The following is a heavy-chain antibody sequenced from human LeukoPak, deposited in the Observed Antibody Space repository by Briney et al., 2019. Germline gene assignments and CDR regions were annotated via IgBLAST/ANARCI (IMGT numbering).Heavy chain of an antibody. J-gene: IGHJ4*02. Sequence: GSLRLSCAASGFTFSSYAMHWVRQAPGKGLEWVAVISYDGSNKYYADSVKGRFTISRDNSKNTLYLQMNSLRAEDTAVYYCARDRKVLLWFGESIGTYFDYWGQGTLVTVSS. CDR3: ARDRKVLLWFGESIGTYFDY. V-gene: IGHV3-30-3*01. CDR2: ISYDGSNK. CDR1: GFTFSSYA. D-gene: IGHD3-10*01.